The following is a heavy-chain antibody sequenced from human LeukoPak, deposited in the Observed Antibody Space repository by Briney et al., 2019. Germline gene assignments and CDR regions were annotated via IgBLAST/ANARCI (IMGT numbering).Heavy chain of an antibody. CDR1: GGSISSHY. V-gene: IGHV4-59*08. D-gene: IGHD3-22*01. Sequence: SETLSLTCTVSGGSISSHYWSWIRQPPGKGLEWIGYIYYSGSTYYNPSLKSRVTISVDTSKNQFSLKLSSVTAADTAVYYCARSGDSSGYMAVWGKGTTVTVSS. J-gene: IGHJ6*04. CDR2: IYYSGST. CDR3: ARSGDSSGYMAV.